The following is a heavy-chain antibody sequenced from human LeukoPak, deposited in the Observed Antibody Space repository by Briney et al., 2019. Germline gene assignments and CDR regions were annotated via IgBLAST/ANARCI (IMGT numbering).Heavy chain of an antibody. CDR2: ISAYNGNT. Sequence: GASVKVSCKASGYTFINYGINWVRQAPGQGLEWMGWISAYNGNTNYAQKVQGRVTMTTDTSTSTAYMELRSLRSDDTAVYYCARERSSVTMVRGVIISPSLYMDVWGKGTTVTISS. CDR3: ARERSSVTMVRGVIISPSLYMDV. V-gene: IGHV1-18*01. CDR1: GYTFINYG. D-gene: IGHD3-10*01. J-gene: IGHJ6*03.